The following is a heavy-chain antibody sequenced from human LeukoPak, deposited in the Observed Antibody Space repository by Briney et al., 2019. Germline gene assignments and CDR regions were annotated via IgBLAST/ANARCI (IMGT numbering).Heavy chain of an antibody. CDR2: IYYSGST. J-gene: IGHJ4*02. Sequence: PSETLSLTCTVSGGSISSGGYFWSWIRQHPGKGQEYIGYIYYSGSTYYNPSLKSRVTISVDTSKNQFSLKLNSVTAADTAVYYCARALLPPRYTAAFHYWGQGTLVTVSS. CDR3: ARALLPPRYTAAFHY. V-gene: IGHV4-31*03. D-gene: IGHD5-18*01. CDR1: GGSISSGGYF.